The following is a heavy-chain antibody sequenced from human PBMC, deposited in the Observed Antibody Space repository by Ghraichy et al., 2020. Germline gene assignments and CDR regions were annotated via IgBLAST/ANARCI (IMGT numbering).Heavy chain of an antibody. CDR3: ARVWVRDYFYMDV. CDR1: GGSISSYY. V-gene: IGHV4-4*07. D-gene: IGHD3-16*01. J-gene: IGHJ6*03. CDR2: IYSTGTT. Sequence: SETLSLTCTVSGGSISSYYWSWVRQPAGKGLEWIGRIYSTGTTNYDPSLKSRVTMSVDVSKNQFSLKLSSVTAADTAVYYCARVWVRDYFYMDVWGKGTTVTVSS.